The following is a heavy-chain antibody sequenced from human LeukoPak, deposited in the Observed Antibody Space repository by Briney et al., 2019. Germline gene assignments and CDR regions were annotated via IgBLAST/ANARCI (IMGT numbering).Heavy chain of an antibody. V-gene: IGHV4-34*01. J-gene: IGHJ4*02. CDR2: INHSGST. CDR1: GGSFSGYY. D-gene: IGHD4-11*01. Sequence: PSETLSLTCAVYGGSFSGYYWSWIRQPPGEGLEWIGEINHSGSTNYNPSLKSRVTISVDTSKNQFSLKLSSVTAADTAVYYCARDAVRWGTVTLYFDYWGQGTLVTVSS. CDR3: ARDAVRWGTVTLYFDY.